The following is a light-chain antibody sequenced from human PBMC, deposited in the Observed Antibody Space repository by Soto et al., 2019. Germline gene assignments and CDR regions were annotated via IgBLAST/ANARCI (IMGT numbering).Light chain of an antibody. V-gene: IGKV3-20*01. CDR3: QQYHTSPLT. CDR1: QRVSSSY. CDR2: GAS. J-gene: IGKJ3*01. Sequence: EIVLPQSPGTLSLSPGERATLSCRASQRVSSSYLAWYQQKPGQAPRLLIYGASSRATGIPDRFSGSGSGTDFTLTISRLEPEDFAVYYCQQYHTSPLTFGPGTKVDIK.